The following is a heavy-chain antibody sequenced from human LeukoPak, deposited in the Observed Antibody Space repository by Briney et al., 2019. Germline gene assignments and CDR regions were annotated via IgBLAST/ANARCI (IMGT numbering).Heavy chain of an antibody. D-gene: IGHD1-26*01. V-gene: IGHV3-23*01. Sequence: GGSLRLSCVASGFTFNTYTMNWVRQAPGKGPEWISGISGSGASTYYADSVTGRFTISRDNSRNTLYLQMNSLRGDDTAVYYCAKDVGKWESLHFFDYWGQGTLVTVSS. CDR3: AKDVGKWESLHFFDY. J-gene: IGHJ4*02. CDR1: GFTFNTYT. CDR2: ISGSGAST.